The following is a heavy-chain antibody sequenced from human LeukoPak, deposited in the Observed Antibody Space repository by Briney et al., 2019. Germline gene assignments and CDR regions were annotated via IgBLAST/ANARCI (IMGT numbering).Heavy chain of an antibody. CDR2: ISGSGGST. J-gene: IGHJ4*02. D-gene: IGHD3-22*01. V-gene: IGHV3-23*01. Sequence: PGGSLRLSCAASGFTFSSYAMSWVRQAPGEGLEWVSAISGSGGSTYYADSVKGRFTISRDNSKNTLYLQMNSLRAEDTAVYYCAKGRDYYYDSSVCFDYWGQGTLVTVSS. CDR1: GFTFSSYA. CDR3: AKGRDYYYDSSVCFDY.